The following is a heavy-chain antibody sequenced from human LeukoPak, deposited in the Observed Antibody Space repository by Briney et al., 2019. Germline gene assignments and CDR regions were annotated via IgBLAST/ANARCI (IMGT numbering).Heavy chain of an antibody. V-gene: IGHV1-69*04. J-gene: IGHJ4*02. CDR2: IIPILGIA. CDR1: GGTFSSYA. CDR3: ADFMVRGIGY. Sequence: ASVKVSCNASGGTFSSYAISWVRQAPGQGLEWMGRIIPILGIANYAQKFQGRVTITADKSTSTAYMELSSLRSEDTAVYYCADFMVRGIGYWGQGTLVTVSS. D-gene: IGHD3-10*01.